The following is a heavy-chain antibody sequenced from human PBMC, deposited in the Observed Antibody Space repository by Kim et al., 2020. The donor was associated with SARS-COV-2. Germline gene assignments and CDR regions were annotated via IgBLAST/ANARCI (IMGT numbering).Heavy chain of an antibody. CDR3: AGGGY. CDR2: IGPDGSQQ. D-gene: IGHD3-10*01. Sequence: GGSLRPSCAVSGFTFSTYWMIWVRQAPGKGLEWMASIGPDGSQQFYVDSVKGRFTISRDNARKSLYLQLNSLNGDDTAVYYCAGGGYWGQGTLVTVSS. CDR1: GFTFSTYW. J-gene: IGHJ4*02. V-gene: IGHV3-7*01.